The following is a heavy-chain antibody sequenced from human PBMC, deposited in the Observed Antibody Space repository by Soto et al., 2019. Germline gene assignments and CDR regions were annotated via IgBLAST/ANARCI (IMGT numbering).Heavy chain of an antibody. Sequence: EEHMVESGGGLVQPGGSLRLSCAASGFTFSNYEMTWVRQAPGKALEWVSYISSSARTIYYADSVKGRFIISRDNAKNSLDLQMNSLRAEDTAAYYCARYCSSISCFGYGMDVWGLGTTVTVSS. CDR1: GFTFSNYE. CDR3: ARYCSSISCFGYGMDV. CDR2: ISSSARTI. D-gene: IGHD2-2*01. V-gene: IGHV3-48*03. J-gene: IGHJ6*02.